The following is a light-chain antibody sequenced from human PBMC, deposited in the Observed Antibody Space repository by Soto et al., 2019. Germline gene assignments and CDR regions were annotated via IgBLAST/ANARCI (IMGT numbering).Light chain of an antibody. CDR1: QSLLHSNGYNY. J-gene: IGKJ2*01. Sequence: DIVMTQSPLSLPVTPGEPASISCRSSQSLLHSNGYNYLDWYLQKPGQSPQLLIYLGSNRASGVPDRFSGSGSGTDFTLKISRVEAEDVGVYYCMQALQTPDTFGQGTKVDI. V-gene: IGKV2-28*01. CDR3: MQALQTPDT. CDR2: LGS.